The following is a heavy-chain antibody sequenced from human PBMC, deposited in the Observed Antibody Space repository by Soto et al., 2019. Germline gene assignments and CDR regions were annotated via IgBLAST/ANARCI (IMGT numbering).Heavy chain of an antibody. Sequence: GGSLRLSCAASGFTFISYAMHWVRQAPGKGLEWVAVISYDGSNKYYADSVKGRFTISRDNSKNTLYLQMNSLRAEDTAVYYCAREVMGVGDWYAYYFDYWGQGTLVTVSS. J-gene: IGHJ4*02. D-gene: IGHD3-16*01. CDR2: ISYDGSNK. CDR1: GFTFISYA. CDR3: AREVMGVGDWYAYYFDY. V-gene: IGHV3-30-3*01.